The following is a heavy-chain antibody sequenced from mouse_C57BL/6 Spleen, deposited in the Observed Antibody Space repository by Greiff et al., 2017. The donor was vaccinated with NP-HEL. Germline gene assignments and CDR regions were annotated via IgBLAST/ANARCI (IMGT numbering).Heavy chain of an antibody. V-gene: IGHV1-18*01. J-gene: IGHJ4*01. CDR1: GYTFTDYN. Sequence: VQLQQSGPELVKPGASVKIPCKASGYTFTDYNMDWVKQSHGKSLEWIGDINPNNGGTIYNQKFKGKATLTVDKSSSTAYMELRSLTSEDTAVDYCARYSTGPYAMDYWGQGTSVTVSS. CDR2: INPNNGGT. CDR3: ARYSTGPYAMDY. D-gene: IGHD4-1*02.